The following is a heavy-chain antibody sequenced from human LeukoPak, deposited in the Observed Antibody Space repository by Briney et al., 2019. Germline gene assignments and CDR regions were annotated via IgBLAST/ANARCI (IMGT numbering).Heavy chain of an antibody. CDR1: GFTFRSYA. CDR3: AKDNAQWPRVFDF. J-gene: IGHJ4*02. CDR2: MSGSGATA. D-gene: IGHD6-19*01. V-gene: IGHV3-23*01. Sequence: PGGSLRLSCAASGFTFRSYAMSWVRQAPGKGLEWVSGMSGSGATAYYADSVKGRFTISRDNSDNTVYLQMSSLSAEDTAVYYCAKDNAQWPRVFDFWGQGTLVTVSS.